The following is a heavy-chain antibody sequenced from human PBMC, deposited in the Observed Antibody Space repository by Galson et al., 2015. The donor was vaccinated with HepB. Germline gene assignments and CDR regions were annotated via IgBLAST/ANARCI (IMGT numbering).Heavy chain of an antibody. D-gene: IGHD2-15*01. CDR3: ARCSGGSCYSGGLGGMDV. V-gene: IGHV1-69*02. CDR1: GGTFSSYT. J-gene: IGHJ6*02. Sequence: SVKVSCKASGGTFSSYTISWVRQAPGQGLEWMGRIIPILGIANYAQKFQGRVTMTRNTSISTAYMELSSLRSEDTAVYYCARCSGGSCYSGGLGGMDVWGQGTTVTVSS. CDR2: IIPILGIA.